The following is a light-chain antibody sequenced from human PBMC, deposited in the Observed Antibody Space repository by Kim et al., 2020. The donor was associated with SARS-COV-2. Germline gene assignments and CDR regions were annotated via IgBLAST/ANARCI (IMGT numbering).Light chain of an antibody. CDR3: SSYTSSSTLEV. V-gene: IGLV2-14*03. J-gene: IGLJ1*01. Sequence: SINISCTGTSSDVGGYNYVSWYQQHPGKAPKLMIYDVSNRPSGVSNRFSGSKSGNTASLTISGLQAEDEADYYCSSYTSSSTLEVFGTGTKVTVL. CDR2: DVS. CDR1: SSDVGGYNY.